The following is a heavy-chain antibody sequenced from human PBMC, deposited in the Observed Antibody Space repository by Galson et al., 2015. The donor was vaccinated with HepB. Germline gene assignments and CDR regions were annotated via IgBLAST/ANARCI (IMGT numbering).Heavy chain of an antibody. CDR1: GGTFSSYA. V-gene: IGHV1-69*13. Sequence: SVKVSCKASGGTFSSYAISWVRQAPGQGLEWMGGIIPIFGTANYAQKFQGRVTITADESTSTAYMELSSLRSEDTAVYYCARDSLQWLAHDAFDIWGQGTMVTVSS. J-gene: IGHJ3*02. CDR2: IIPIFGTA. D-gene: IGHD6-19*01. CDR3: ARDSLQWLAHDAFDI.